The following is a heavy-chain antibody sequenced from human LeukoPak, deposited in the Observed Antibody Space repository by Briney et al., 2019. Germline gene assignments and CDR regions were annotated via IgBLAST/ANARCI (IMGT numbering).Heavy chain of an antibody. D-gene: IGHD3-16*02. CDR1: GFTFGSHW. Sequence: GGSLRLSCAASGFTFGSHWMSWVRQAPGKGLEWVADINQDGSDKHYVDSVKGRFTISRDNAESSLYLQVNRLRAEDTAVYYCVRDPRSFHFWGQGTLVTVSS. J-gene: IGHJ1*01. V-gene: IGHV3-7*01. CDR3: VRDPRSFHF. CDR2: INQDGSDK.